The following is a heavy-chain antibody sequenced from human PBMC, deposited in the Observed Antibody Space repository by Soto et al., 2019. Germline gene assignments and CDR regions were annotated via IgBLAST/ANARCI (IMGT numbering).Heavy chain of an antibody. CDR1: GFTFSDAW. CDR3: VTDRGGGMDV. D-gene: IGHD3-10*01. Sequence: EVQLVESGGGMVMPGGSLRLSCAASGFTFSDAWMTWIRQAPGKGLQCVGRIKRKIDGETTDYAAPVKGRFTISRDDSKNTLYLQMNSLIVEDTAMYYCVTDRGGGMDVWGQGTTVTVSS. V-gene: IGHV3-15*01. J-gene: IGHJ6*01. CDR2: IKRKIDGETT.